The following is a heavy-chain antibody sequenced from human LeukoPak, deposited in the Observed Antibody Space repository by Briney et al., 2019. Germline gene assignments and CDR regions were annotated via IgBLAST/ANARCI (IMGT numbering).Heavy chain of an antibody. V-gene: IGHV3-15*01. D-gene: IGHD4-17*01. CDR3: ARELYDYGDSGDFDY. J-gene: IGHJ4*02. CDR2: IKTKTDGGTT. CDR1: GFTFNNAW. Sequence: GGSLRLSCAASGFTFNNAWMNWVRQAPGKGLEWVGRIKTKTDGGTTDCATPVKGRFSISRDDSKNTLYLQMNSLRAEDTAMYYCARELYDYGDSGDFDYWGQGSLVTVSS.